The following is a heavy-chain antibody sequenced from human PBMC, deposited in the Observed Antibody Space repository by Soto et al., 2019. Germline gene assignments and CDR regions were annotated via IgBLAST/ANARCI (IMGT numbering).Heavy chain of an antibody. V-gene: IGHV1-3*01. CDR1: RYRLCHYH. CDR3: AEEIRPSGDSCWDY. J-gene: IGHJ4*02. Sequence: KGSRYRLCHYHLNKKRQAAGQRLEWMGWINAGNGNTKYSQKFQGRVTITRDTSASTVYMELSSLRSEDTAVYYCAEEIRPSGDSCWDYWGQGTLVTVSS. CDR2: INAGNGNT. D-gene: IGHD2-15*01.